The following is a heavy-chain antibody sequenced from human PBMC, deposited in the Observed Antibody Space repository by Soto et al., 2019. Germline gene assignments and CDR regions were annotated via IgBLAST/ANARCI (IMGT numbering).Heavy chain of an antibody. Sequence: QLQLQESGPGLVKPSETLSLICTVSGGSISTTNYFWAWIRQPPGKGLEWIGSIYFRGSTYYNPSLKSRVTMSVDTSKNQCSLNLSSVTAADTAVYFCARHLWLGEFPFDPWGQGTLVIVSS. D-gene: IGHD3-10*01. CDR3: ARHLWLGEFPFDP. V-gene: IGHV4-39*01. J-gene: IGHJ5*02. CDR1: GGSISTTNYF. CDR2: IYFRGST.